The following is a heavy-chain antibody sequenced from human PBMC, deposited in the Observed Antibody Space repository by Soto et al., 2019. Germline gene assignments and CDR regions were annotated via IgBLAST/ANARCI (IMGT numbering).Heavy chain of an antibody. J-gene: IGHJ4*02. CDR3: ASTVYSSSWSLPFDY. CDR2: IIPIFGTA. Sequence: WASVKVSCKASGGTFSSYAISWVRQAPGQGLEWMGGIIPIFGTANYAQKFQGRVTITADESTSTAYMELSSLRSEDTAVYYCASTVYSSSWSLPFDYWGQGTLVTVSS. D-gene: IGHD6-13*01. V-gene: IGHV1-69*13. CDR1: GGTFSSYA.